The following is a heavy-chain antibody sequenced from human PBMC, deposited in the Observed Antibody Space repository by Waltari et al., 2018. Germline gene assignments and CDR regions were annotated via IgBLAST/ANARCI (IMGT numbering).Heavy chain of an antibody. CDR1: GYSISTGYY. J-gene: IGHJ4*02. CDR2: IYHSGSS. V-gene: IGHV4-38-2*01. Sequence: QVQLQESGPGLLKPAETLSLTCAVPGYSISTGYYWGWIRQPPGKGLEWIGSIYHSGSSYSNPSLKSRVTISVDTSKNQFSLKLSSVTAADTAVYYCVRVVPANYFDYWGQGTLVTVSS. D-gene: IGHD2-2*01. CDR3: VRVVPANYFDY.